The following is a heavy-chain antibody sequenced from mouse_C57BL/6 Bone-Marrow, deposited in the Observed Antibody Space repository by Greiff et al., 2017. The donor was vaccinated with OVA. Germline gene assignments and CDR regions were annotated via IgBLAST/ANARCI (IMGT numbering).Heavy chain of an antibody. CDR2: IYPGDGDT. Sequence: VQRVESGAELVKPGASVKISCKASGYAFSSYWMNWVKQRPGKGLEWIGQIYPGDGDTNYNGKFKGKATLTADKSSSTAYMQLSSLTSEDSAVYFCARSGDIPGGDYWGQGTTLTVSS. V-gene: IGHV1-80*01. CDR1: GYAFSSYW. D-gene: IGHD3-2*02. CDR3: ARSGDIPGGDY. J-gene: IGHJ2*01.